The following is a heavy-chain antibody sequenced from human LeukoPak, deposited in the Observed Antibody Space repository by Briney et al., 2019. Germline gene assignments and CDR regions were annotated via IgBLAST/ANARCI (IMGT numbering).Heavy chain of an antibody. V-gene: IGHV4-39*01. CDR2: IYYSGST. J-gene: IGHJ4*02. D-gene: IGHD6-13*01. CDR3: ARPGYSSLTAYFDY. Sequence: PSETLSLICTVSGGSISSSSYYWGWIRQPPGKGLEWIGSIYYSGSTYYNPSLKSRVTISVDTSKNQFSLKLSSVTAADTAVYYCARPGYSSLTAYFDYWGQGTLVTVSS. CDR1: GGSISSSSYY.